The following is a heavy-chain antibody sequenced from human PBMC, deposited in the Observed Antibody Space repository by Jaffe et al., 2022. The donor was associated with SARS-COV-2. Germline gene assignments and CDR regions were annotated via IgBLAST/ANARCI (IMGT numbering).Heavy chain of an antibody. CDR1: GFTFSSYG. D-gene: IGHD1-20*01. Sequence: QVQLVESGGGVVQPGRSLRLSCAASGFTFSSYGMHWVRQAPGKGLEWVAVISYDGSNKYYADSVKGRFTISRDNSKNTLYLQMNSLRAEDTAVYYCAKGDNWNPRGGMDVWGQGTTVTVSS. CDR2: ISYDGSNK. V-gene: IGHV3-30*18. J-gene: IGHJ6*02. CDR3: AKGDNWNPRGGMDV.